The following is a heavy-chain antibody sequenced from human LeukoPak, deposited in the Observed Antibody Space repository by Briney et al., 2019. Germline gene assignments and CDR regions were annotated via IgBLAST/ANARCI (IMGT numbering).Heavy chain of an antibody. CDR3: ARGGYYDTSGPFGY. CDR1: GGTFSSYA. D-gene: IGHD3-22*01. CDR2: IIPIFGTA. V-gene: IGHV1-69*13. Sequence: ASVKVSCKASGGTFSSYAISWVRQAPGQGLEWMGGIIPIFGTANYAQKFQGRVTITADESTSTAYMELSSLRSEDTAVYYCARGGYYDTSGPFGYWGQGTLVPVSS. J-gene: IGHJ4*02.